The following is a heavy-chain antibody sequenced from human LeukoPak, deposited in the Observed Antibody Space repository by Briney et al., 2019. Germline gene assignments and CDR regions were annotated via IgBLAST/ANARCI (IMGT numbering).Heavy chain of an antibody. CDR2: ISYDGSNK. V-gene: IGHV3-30*18. CDR3: AKCSSSWYKGAFDI. J-gene: IGHJ3*02. CDR1: GFTFSSYG. D-gene: IGHD6-13*01. Sequence: GGSLRLSCAASGFTFSSYGMHRVRQAPGKGLEWVAVISYDGSNKYYADSVKGRFTISRDNSKNTLYLQMNSLRVEDTAVYYCAKCSSSWYKGAFDIWGQGTKVTVSS.